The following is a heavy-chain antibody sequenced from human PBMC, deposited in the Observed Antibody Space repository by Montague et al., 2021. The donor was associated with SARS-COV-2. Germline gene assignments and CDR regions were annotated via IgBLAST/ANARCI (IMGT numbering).Heavy chain of an antibody. CDR2: IYHSGST. CDR3: ARVRSITMIVVVITPMGWFDP. D-gene: IGHD3-22*01. CDR1: GYSISSGYY. Sequence: ETLSLTCTVSGYSISSGYYWGWIRQPPGKGLEWIGSIYHSGSTYYNPSLKSRVTISVDTSKNQFSLKLSSVTAADTAVYYCARVRSITMIVVVITPMGWFDPWGQGTLVTVSS. J-gene: IGHJ5*02. V-gene: IGHV4-38-2*02.